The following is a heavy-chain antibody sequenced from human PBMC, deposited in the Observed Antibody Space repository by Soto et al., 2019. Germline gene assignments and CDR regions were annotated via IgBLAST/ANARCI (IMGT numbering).Heavy chain of an antibody. D-gene: IGHD3-10*01. CDR2: IKSKTVGGTT. Sequence: GGSLRLSCAASGFTFSNAWMNWVRQAPGKGLEWVGRIKSKTVGGTTDYAAPVKGRFTISRDDSKNTLYLQMNSLKTEDTAVYYCTTDGILWFGELLFDYWGQGTLVTVSS. V-gene: IGHV3-15*07. CDR1: GFTFSNAW. J-gene: IGHJ4*02. CDR3: TTDGILWFGELLFDY.